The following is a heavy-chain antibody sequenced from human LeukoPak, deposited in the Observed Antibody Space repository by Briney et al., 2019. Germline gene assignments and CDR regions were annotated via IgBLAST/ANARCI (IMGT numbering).Heavy chain of an antibody. D-gene: IGHD6-13*01. CDR2: VYHSGST. V-gene: IGHV4-38-2*01. Sequence: GSLRLSCAASGFTFSDYYMSWIRQPPGKGLEWIGSVYHSGSTHYTPSFKSRVTISLDTSKNHFSLKLTSVTAADTAVYFCASLTRDGYHFEWWGRGTLVTVSS. J-gene: IGHJ4*02. CDR1: GFTFSDYY. CDR3: ASLTRDGYHFEW.